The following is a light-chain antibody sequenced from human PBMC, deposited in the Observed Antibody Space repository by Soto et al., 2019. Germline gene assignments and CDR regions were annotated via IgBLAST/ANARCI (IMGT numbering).Light chain of an antibody. CDR3: LLFYSGRRV. CDR1: TGAVASGHY. Sequence: QAVVTQEPSLTVSPGGTVTLTCGSNTGAVASGHYPYWFQQKPGQAPRTLIYDTSVKHSWTPARFSGSLLGGKAALTLSGAQAEDEADYYCLLFYSGRRVFGGGTKLTVL. V-gene: IGLV7-46*01. J-gene: IGLJ3*02. CDR2: DTS.